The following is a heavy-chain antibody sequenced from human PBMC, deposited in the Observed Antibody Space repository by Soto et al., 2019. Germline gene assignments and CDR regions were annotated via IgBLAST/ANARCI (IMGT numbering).Heavy chain of an antibody. J-gene: IGHJ6*03. D-gene: IGHD3-9*01. CDR1: GYTFTTYY. CDR2: INPSDGST. Sequence: ASVKVSCKASGYTFTTYYIQWVRQAPGQGLEWMGIINPSDGSTSYAQKFQGRVTMPRDTSTSTVYMELSSLRSEDTAVYYCARGVAILTGHRDYYYYMDVWGKGTTVTVSS. V-gene: IGHV1-46*03. CDR3: ARGVAILTGHRDYYYYMDV.